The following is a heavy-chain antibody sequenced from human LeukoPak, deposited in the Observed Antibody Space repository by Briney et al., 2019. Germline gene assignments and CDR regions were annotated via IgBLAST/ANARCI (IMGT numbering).Heavy chain of an antibody. D-gene: IGHD3-3*01. V-gene: IGHV1-8*03. Sequence: ASVKVSCKASGYTFTSYDINWVRQATGQGLEWMGWMNPNSGNTGYAQKFQGRVTITRNTSISTAYMELSSLRSGDTAVYYCARTGYYDFWSGYYSLFDYWGQGTLVTVSS. CDR2: MNPNSGNT. CDR1: GYTFTSYD. CDR3: ARTGYYDFWSGYYSLFDY. J-gene: IGHJ4*02.